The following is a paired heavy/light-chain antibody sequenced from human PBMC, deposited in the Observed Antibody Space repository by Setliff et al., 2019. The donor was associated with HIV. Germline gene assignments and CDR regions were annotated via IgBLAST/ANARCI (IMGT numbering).Light chain of an antibody. CDR2: GAS. CDR3: QQYNNWPPTWT. Sequence: EIVMTQSPATLSVSPGERATLSCRASQSVSSNLAWYQQKPGQAPRLLIYGASTRATGIPARFSGSGSGTEFTLTISSMQSEDFAVYYCQQYNNWPPTWTFGQGTKVEIK. J-gene: IGKJ1*01. V-gene: IGKV3-15*01. CDR1: QSVSSN.
Heavy chain of an antibody. CDR1: GYSISSGYY. Sequence: QVQLQESGPGLVKPSETLSLTCTVSGYSISSGYYWGWIRQPPGKGLEWIGSIYHSGSTYYNPSLKSRVTISVDTSKNQFSLKLSSVTAADTAVYYCARTRERVDTAMDNYYFDYWGQGTLVTVSS. D-gene: IGHD5-18*01. J-gene: IGHJ4*02. V-gene: IGHV4-38-2*02. CDR2: IYHSGST. CDR3: ARTRERVDTAMDNYYFDY.